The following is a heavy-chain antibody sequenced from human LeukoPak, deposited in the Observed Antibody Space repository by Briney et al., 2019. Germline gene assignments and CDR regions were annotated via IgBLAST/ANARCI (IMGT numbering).Heavy chain of an antibody. V-gene: IGHV3-23*01. D-gene: IGHD3-22*01. CDR2: ISGNGDKT. J-gene: IGHJ5*01. CDR1: GFTFRSSA. CDR3: AKDPYNGLITNFWLDS. Sequence: PGGSLRLSCAASGFTFRSSAMSWVRQAPGRRLEWVSFISGNGDKTSYADSVKGRFTTSRDNSANMVWLQLDSLRADDTAMYYCAKDPYNGLITNFWLDSWGQGILVTVSS.